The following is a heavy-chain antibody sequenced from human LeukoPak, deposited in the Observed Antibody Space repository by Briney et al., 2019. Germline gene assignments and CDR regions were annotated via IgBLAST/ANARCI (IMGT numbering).Heavy chain of an antibody. D-gene: IGHD5-24*01. Sequence: SETLSLTCAVYGGSFSGYYWRWLRQPPGKGLEWIGEINHSGSTNYNPSLKSRVTISVDTSKNQFSLKLSSVTAADTAVYYCASRRGSAWGQGTLVTVSS. CDR2: INHSGST. CDR1: GGSFSGYY. CDR3: ASRRGSA. J-gene: IGHJ5*02. V-gene: IGHV4-34*01.